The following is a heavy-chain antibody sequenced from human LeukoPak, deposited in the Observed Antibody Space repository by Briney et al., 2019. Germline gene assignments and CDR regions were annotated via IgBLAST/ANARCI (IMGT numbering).Heavy chain of an antibody. CDR3: AADTDILTGQDAFDI. CDR2: FDPEDGET. CDR1: GYTLTELS. Sequence: ASVKVSCKVSGYTLTELSMHWVRQAPGKGREWMGGFDPEDGETIYAQKFQGRVTMTEDTSTDTAYMELSSLRSEDTAVYYCAADTDILTGQDAFDIWGQGTMVTVSS. V-gene: IGHV1-24*01. J-gene: IGHJ3*02. D-gene: IGHD3-9*01.